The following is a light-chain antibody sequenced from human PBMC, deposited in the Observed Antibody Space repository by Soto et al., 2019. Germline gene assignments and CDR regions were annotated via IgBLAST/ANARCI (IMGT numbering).Light chain of an antibody. CDR3: QQYNSYSWT. CDR1: QSISSW. V-gene: IGKV1-5*01. Sequence: DIQMTQSPSTLSASVGDRVTITCRASQSISSWLAWYQQKPGKAPKLLIYDASSLESGVPSRFSGSGSGTEFTLTISSPQPDDLATYYCQQYNSYSWTFGQGTKVEIK. J-gene: IGKJ1*01. CDR2: DAS.